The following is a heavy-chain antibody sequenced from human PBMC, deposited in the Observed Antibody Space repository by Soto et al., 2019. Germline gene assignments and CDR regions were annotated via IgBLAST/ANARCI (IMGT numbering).Heavy chain of an antibody. CDR1: GGSMSSGGYY. CDR3: AIRSKLAAPYYYGMDV. Sequence: SETLSLTCTVSGGSMSSGGYYWSWIRQHPGKGLEWIGYIYYSGSTYYNPSLKSRVTISVDTSKNQFSLKLSSVTAADTAVYYCAIRSKLAAPYYYGMDVWGQGTTVTVSS. V-gene: IGHV4-31*03. D-gene: IGHD6-6*01. J-gene: IGHJ6*02. CDR2: IYYSGST.